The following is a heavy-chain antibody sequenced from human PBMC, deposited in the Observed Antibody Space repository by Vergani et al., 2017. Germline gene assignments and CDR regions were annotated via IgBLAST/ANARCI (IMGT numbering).Heavy chain of an antibody. CDR1: GFTFSSYG. J-gene: IGHJ4*02. CDR2: IRYDGSNK. D-gene: IGHD2-2*01. V-gene: IGHV3-30*02. CDR3: AMSPDIVVVPAAVGGY. Sequence: QVQLVESGGGVVQPGGSLRLSCAASGFTFSSYGMHWVRQAPGKGLEWVAFIRYDGSNKYYADSVKGRFTISRDNSKNTLYLQMNSLRAEDTAVYYCAMSPDIVVVPAAVGGYWGQGTPVTVSS.